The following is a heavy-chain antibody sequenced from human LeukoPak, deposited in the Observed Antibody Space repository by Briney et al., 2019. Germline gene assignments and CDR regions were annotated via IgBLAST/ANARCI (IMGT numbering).Heavy chain of an antibody. V-gene: IGHV1-69*04. Sequence: GASVKVSCKASGYTFSNYAINWVRQAPGQGLEWMGRIIPILGIANYAQKFQGRVTITADESTSTAYMELSSLRSEDTAVYYCASEGVYWGQGTLVTVSS. J-gene: IGHJ4*02. CDR2: IIPILGIA. D-gene: IGHD3-16*01. CDR3: ASEGVY. CDR1: GYTFSNYA.